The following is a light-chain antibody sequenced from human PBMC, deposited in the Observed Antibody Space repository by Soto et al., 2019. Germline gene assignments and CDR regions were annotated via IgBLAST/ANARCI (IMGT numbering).Light chain of an antibody. CDR1: SSNIGAGYD. J-gene: IGLJ3*02. V-gene: IGLV1-40*01. CDR3: QSYDSSLSGWV. CDR2: GNS. Sequence: QSVLTQTPSVSGAPGQRVTISCTGSSSNIGAGYDVHWYQQLPGTAPKLLIYGNSNRPSGVPDRFSGSKSGTSASLAITGLQAEDDADYYCQSYDSSLSGWVFGGGTKLTVL.